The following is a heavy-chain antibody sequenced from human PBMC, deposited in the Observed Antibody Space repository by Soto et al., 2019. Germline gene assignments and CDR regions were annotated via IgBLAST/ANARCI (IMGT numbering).Heavy chain of an antibody. CDR3: AREMGASITIFGVVLGGFGAFDI. CDR2: IKQDGSEK. Sequence: GGSLRLSCAASGFTFSSYWMSWVRQAPGKGLEWVANIKQDGSEKYYVDSVKGRFTISRDNAKNSLYLQMNSLRAEDTAVYYCAREMGASITIFGVVLGGFGAFDIWGQGTMVTVSS. J-gene: IGHJ3*02. V-gene: IGHV3-7*01. D-gene: IGHD3-3*01. CDR1: GFTFSSYW.